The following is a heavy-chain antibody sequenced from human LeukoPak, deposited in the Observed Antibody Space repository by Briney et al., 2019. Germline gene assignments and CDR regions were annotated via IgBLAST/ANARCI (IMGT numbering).Heavy chain of an antibody. CDR3: ARDRGILWFGEVVYYYSMDV. CDR1: GYTFTSYA. Sequence: ASVKVSCKASGYTFTSYAMHWVRQAPGQRLEWMGWINAGNGNTKYSQKFQGRVTITRDTSASTAYMELSSLRSEDTAVYYCARDRGILWFGEVVYYYSMDVWGQGTTVTVSS. CDR2: INAGNGNT. J-gene: IGHJ6*02. V-gene: IGHV1-3*01. D-gene: IGHD3-10*01.